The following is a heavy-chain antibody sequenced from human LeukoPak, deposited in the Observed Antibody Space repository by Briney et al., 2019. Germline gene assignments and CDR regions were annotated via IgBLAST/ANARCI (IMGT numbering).Heavy chain of an antibody. CDR1: GFTFSSYA. J-gene: IGHJ6*02. Sequence: GSLRLSCAASGFTFSSYAMSWVRQAPGKGLEWVSAISGSGGSTYYADSVKGRFTISRDNSKNTLYLQMNSLRAEDTAVYYCARDERKLAVAAPGYYGMDVWGQGTTVTVSS. D-gene: IGHD6-19*01. V-gene: IGHV3-23*01. CDR3: ARDERKLAVAAPGYYGMDV. CDR2: ISGSGGST.